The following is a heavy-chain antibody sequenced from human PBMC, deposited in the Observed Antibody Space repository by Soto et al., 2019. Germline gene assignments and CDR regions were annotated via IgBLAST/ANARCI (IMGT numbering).Heavy chain of an antibody. D-gene: IGHD2-2*01. CDR3: ARDRVPAAIPLIYYRYYGMDV. CDR2: IWYDGSNK. Sequence: GRALRLSCAAPGFTVSSYGMHWVRQAPGKGLEWVAVIWYDGSNKYYADSVKGRFTISRDNSKNTLYLQMNSLRAEDTAVYYCARDRVPAAIPLIYYRYYGMDVWGQGTTVTVSS. J-gene: IGHJ6*02. V-gene: IGHV3-33*01. CDR1: GFTVSSYG.